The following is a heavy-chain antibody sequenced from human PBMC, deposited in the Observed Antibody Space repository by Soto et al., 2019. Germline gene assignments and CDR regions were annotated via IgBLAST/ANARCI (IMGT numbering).Heavy chain of an antibody. J-gene: IGHJ4*02. V-gene: IGHV4-39*01. CDR2: IYYSGST. Sequence: QLQLQESGPGLVKPSETLSLTCSVSGGSISSTTYYWGWIRQPPGKGLEWIGTIYYSGSTYYNPSLKSRVTISAETSKNQFSLRLSSVTAADTAVYYCARRGPYGSGSYFDYWGQGPLVTVSS. CDR3: ARRGPYGSGSYFDY. CDR1: GGSISSTTYY. D-gene: IGHD3-10*01.